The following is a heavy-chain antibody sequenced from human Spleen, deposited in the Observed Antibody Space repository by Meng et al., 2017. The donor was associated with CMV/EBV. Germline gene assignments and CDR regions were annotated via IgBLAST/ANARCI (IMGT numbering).Heavy chain of an antibody. Sequence: ASVKVSCKASGYTFTGYYMHWVRQAPGQGLEWMGWINPNSGGTNYAQKFQGRVTMTRDTSISTAYMELSSLRYEDTAVYYCARSEGWSGNFDYWGQGTQVTVSS. CDR1: GYTFTGYY. J-gene: IGHJ4*02. D-gene: IGHD2-15*01. V-gene: IGHV1-2*02. CDR2: INPNSGGT. CDR3: ARSEGWSGNFDY.